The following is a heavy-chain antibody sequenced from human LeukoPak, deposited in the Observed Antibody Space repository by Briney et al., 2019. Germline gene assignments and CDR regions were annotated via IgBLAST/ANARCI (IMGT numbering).Heavy chain of an antibody. CDR1: GFTFSSYS. CDR3: ARDEYGENWYDY. V-gene: IGHV3-33*08. Sequence: GGSLRLSCAASGFTFSSYSMNWVRQAPGKGLEWVAVIWYDGSPKYYPDSVKGRFTISRDNAKNSLYLQMNSLRAEDTAVYYCARDEYGENWYDYWGQGTLVTVSS. D-gene: IGHD4/OR15-4a*01. J-gene: IGHJ4*02. CDR2: IWYDGSPK.